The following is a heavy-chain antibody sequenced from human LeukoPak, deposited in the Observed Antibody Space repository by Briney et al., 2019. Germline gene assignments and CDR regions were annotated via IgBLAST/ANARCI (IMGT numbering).Heavy chain of an antibody. CDR2: IRSKTDGGTI. CDR1: GFTFSNAW. J-gene: IGHJ4*02. D-gene: IGHD3-22*01. CDR3: TTDRTMKGY. V-gene: IGHV3-15*01. Sequence: GGSLRLSCAASGFTFSNAWMAWVRQAPGKGLEWVGRIRSKTDGGTIDYAAPVKDRFTISRDDSKNTLYLQMNSPEIEDTAVYFCTTDRTMKGYWGQGTLVTVSS.